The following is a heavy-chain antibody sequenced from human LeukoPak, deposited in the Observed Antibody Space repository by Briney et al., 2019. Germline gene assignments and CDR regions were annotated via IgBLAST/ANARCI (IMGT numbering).Heavy chain of an antibody. D-gene: IGHD3-10*01. CDR2: IIPILGIA. CDR3: VRGSSGTVVRGVSWAWFDP. J-gene: IGHJ5*02. CDR1: GGTFSSYA. Sequence: SVKVSCKASGGTFSSYAISWVRQAPGQGLEWMGRIIPILGIANYAQKFQGRVTITADKSTSTAYMELSSLRAEDTAVYYCVRGSSGTVVRGVSWAWFDPWGQGTLVSVSS. V-gene: IGHV1-69*04.